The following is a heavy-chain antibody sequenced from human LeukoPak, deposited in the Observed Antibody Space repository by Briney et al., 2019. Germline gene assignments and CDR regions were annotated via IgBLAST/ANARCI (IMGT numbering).Heavy chain of an antibody. V-gene: IGHV3-21*01. CDR2: ISSSSSYI. Sequence: GGSLRLSCAASGFTFSSYSMNWVRQAPGKGLEWVSSISSSSSYIYYADSVKGRFTNSRDNAKNSLYLQMNSLRAEDTAVYYCARDLGRYTADYWGQGTLVTVSS. D-gene: IGHD1-26*01. CDR1: GFTFSSYS. J-gene: IGHJ4*02. CDR3: ARDLGRYTADY.